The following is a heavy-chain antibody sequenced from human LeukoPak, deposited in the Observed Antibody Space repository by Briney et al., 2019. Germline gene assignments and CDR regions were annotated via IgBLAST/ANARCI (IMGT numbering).Heavy chain of an antibody. V-gene: IGHV3-30*19. CDR3: ARSEGTTVTMFDY. CDR1: GFTFSSYG. J-gene: IGHJ4*02. CDR2: IPYDGSNN. Sequence: GGSLRLSCAASGFTFSSYGMHWVRQAPGKGLEWVAVIPYDGSNNYYSDSVKGRFTISRDNSKNTPYLQMNSLRPEDTAVYYCARSEGTTVTMFDYWGQGTLVTVSS. D-gene: IGHD4-17*01.